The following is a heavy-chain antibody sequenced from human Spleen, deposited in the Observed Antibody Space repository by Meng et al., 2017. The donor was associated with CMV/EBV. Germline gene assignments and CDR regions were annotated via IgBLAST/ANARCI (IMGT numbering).Heavy chain of an antibody. CDR2: IYYSGNT. Sequence: SETLSLTCIVSGDSISRSRYYWGWIRQPPGKGLEWIGSIYYSGNTYYKSSLKSRVTISLDTSKNHFSLKLNSVTAADTAVYYCARGWASTPYGMDVWGQGTTVTVSS. V-gene: IGHV4-39*02. D-gene: IGHD1-26*01. J-gene: IGHJ6*02. CDR1: GDSISRSRYY. CDR3: ARGWASTPYGMDV.